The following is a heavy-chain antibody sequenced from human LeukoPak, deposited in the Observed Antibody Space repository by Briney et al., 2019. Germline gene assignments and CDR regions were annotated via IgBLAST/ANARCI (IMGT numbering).Heavy chain of an antibody. V-gene: IGHV1-18*01. CDR2: ISAYNGNT. Sequence: GASVKVSCKASGYTFTSYGISWVRQAPGQGLEWMGWISAYNGNTNYAQKLQGRVTMTTDTSTSTAYMELRSLRSDDTAVYYCAVHKGPDYGGNFVAFDIWGQGTMVTVSS. J-gene: IGHJ3*02. CDR1: GYTFTSYG. D-gene: IGHD4-23*01. CDR3: AVHKGPDYGGNFVAFDI.